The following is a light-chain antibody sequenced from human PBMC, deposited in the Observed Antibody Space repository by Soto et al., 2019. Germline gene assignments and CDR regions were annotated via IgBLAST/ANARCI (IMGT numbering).Light chain of an antibody. J-gene: IGKJ5*01. CDR3: QQYKCYSLIT. CDR2: KVS. V-gene: IGKV1-5*03. CDR1: QNINDW. Sequence: DIQMTQSPSTLSASVGDRVTITCRASQNINDWLAWYQQKPGKAPKLLIYKVSTLENGVPSRFSGSGSESEFTLTISSLQPDDFATYYCQQYKCYSLITFGQGTRLDIK.